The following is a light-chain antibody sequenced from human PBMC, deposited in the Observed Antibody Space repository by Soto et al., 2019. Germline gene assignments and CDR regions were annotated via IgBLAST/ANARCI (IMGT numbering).Light chain of an antibody. CDR2: EVG. Sequence: QSVLTQPASVSGSPGQSITISCTGTSSDIAGYNYVSWYQQHPGKAPKLMIYEVGNRPSGVSDRFSGSRSGNTASLTISGLQAEDEADYYCSSYTSSNPYVFGTGTKVTVL. CDR1: SSDIAGYNY. J-gene: IGLJ1*01. CDR3: SSYTSSNPYV. V-gene: IGLV2-14*01.